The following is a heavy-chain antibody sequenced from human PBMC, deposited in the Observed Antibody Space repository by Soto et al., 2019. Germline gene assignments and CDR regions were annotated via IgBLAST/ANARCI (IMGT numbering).Heavy chain of an antibody. V-gene: IGHV4-39*01. CDR3: ARPSQYAGNY. CDR2: IYYSGST. CDR1: GGSISSISYY. J-gene: IGHJ4*02. Sequence: SETLSLTCTVSGGSISSISYYWGWIRQPPGKGLEWIGSIYYSGSTYYNPSLKSRVTISVDTSKNQFSLKLSSVTAADTAVYYCARPSQYAGNYWGQGTLVTVSS.